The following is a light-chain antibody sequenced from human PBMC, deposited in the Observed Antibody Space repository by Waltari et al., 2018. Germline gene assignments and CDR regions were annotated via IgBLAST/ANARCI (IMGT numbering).Light chain of an antibody. CDR3: QQYYTTPPYT. J-gene: IGKJ2*01. CDR1: RNILYSSNNKNH. CDR2: WAP. V-gene: IGKV4-1*01. Sequence: DIVMTQSPDSLTASLGERATINCKSSRNILYSSNNKNHLAWYQQKPGQPPKLLIYWAPTRESGVPDRFSGSGSGTDFTLTISSLQPEDVAVYYCQQYYTTPPYTFGQGTKLEIK.